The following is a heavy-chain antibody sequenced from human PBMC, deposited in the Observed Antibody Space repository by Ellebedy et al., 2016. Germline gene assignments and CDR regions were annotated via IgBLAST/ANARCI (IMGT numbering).Heavy chain of an antibody. Sequence: GGSLRLXXMASGFAFNSYSMNWVRQAPGKGLEGVAYISTNSRTIYYSDSVKGRFTISRDNTKNSLYLQMSSLRAEDTAVYYCARVLETLSGYLPYWGRGTLVIVSS. CDR1: GFAFNSYS. CDR2: ISTNSRTI. D-gene: IGHD3-22*01. J-gene: IGHJ4*02. V-gene: IGHV3-48*04. CDR3: ARVLETLSGYLPY.